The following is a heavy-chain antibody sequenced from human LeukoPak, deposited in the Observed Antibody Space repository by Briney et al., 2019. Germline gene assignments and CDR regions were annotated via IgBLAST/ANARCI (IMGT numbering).Heavy chain of an antibody. V-gene: IGHV1-2*02. J-gene: IGHJ4*02. CDR2: INPNSGGT. CDR3: ARFHRGTLRYSKLDY. CDR1: GYTFTGYY. D-gene: IGHD3-9*01. Sequence: ASVKVSCKSSGYTFTGYYMRWVRQAPGQGLEWMGWINPNSGGTNYAQKFQGRVTMTRDTSISTAYMELSRLRSDDTAVYYCARFHRGTLRYSKLDYWGQGTLVTVSS.